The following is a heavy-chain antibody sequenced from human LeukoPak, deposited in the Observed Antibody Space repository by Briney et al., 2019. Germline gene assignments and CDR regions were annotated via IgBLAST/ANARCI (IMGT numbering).Heavy chain of an antibody. V-gene: IGHV1-8*01. CDR2: MNPNSGNT. CDR1: GYTFTSYD. Sequence: ASVKVSCKASGYTFTSYDINWVRQATGQGLEWMGWMNPNSGNTGYAQKFQGRVTMTRNTSISAAYMELGSLRSEDTAVYYCARGRRLNRRADYYFDYWGQGTLVTVSS. CDR3: ARGRRLNRRADYYFDY. J-gene: IGHJ4*02. D-gene: IGHD5-24*01.